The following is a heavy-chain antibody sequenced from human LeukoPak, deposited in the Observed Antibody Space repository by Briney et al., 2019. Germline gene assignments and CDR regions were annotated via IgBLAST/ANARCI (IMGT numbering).Heavy chain of an antibody. J-gene: IGHJ4*02. CDR3: ARSTSIVVVPAVPSYYFDY. CDR2: IIPIFGTA. V-gene: IGHV1-69*06. D-gene: IGHD2-2*01. CDR1: GGTFSSYA. Sequence: SVKVSCKASGGTFSSYAISWVRQAPGQGLEWMGGIIPIFGTANYAQKFQGRVTITADKSTSTAYMELSSLRSEDTAVYYCARSTSIVVVPAVPSYYFDYWGQGTLVTVSS.